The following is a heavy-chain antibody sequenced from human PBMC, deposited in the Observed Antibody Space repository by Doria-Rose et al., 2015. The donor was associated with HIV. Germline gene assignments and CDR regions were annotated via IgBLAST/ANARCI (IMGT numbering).Heavy chain of an antibody. D-gene: IGHD3-16*01. CDR1: GDSINSYY. CDR2: IHDTGGT. J-gene: IGHJ6*03. CDR3: ARQTFYYMDV. Sequence: SETLSLTCTVSGDSINSYYWSWIRQPPGKGLEWIGYIHDTGGTNYNPSLKSRVTISADTSKNQFSLKLSSLTAADTAVYYCARQTFYYMDVWGKGTTVTVSS. V-gene: IGHV4-59*08.